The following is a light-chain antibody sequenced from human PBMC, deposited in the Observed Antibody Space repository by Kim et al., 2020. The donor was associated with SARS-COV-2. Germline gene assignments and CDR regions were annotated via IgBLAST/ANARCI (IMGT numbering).Light chain of an antibody. CDR2: GKD. V-gene: IGLV3-19*01. Sequence: LGQTVRIASQGDSRRGNYANWYQQKPVRAPVLVIYGKDNRPSAIPDRCSGSSSGNTASLTITGAQAEDEADYYCNSRDSSGNLHVVFGGGTQLTVL. CDR1: SRRGNY. CDR3: NSRDSSGNLHVV. J-gene: IGLJ2*01.